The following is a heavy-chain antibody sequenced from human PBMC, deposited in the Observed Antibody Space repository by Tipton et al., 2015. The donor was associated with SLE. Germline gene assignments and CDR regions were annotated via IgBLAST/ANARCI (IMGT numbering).Heavy chain of an antibody. CDR3: ARTNYGDYMLDLYYYYGMDV. CDR2: ISAYNYDT. Sequence: QLVQSGAEVKKPGASVKVSCKADGYTFTSFGISWMRQAPGQGLEWMGWISAYNYDTTYAQMFQGRVTMTIDLSTRTTYMELRSLRSDDTAVYYCARTNYGDYMLDLYYYYGMDVWGQGTTVTVSS. J-gene: IGHJ6*02. D-gene: IGHD4-17*01. CDR1: GYTFTSFG. V-gene: IGHV1-18*01.